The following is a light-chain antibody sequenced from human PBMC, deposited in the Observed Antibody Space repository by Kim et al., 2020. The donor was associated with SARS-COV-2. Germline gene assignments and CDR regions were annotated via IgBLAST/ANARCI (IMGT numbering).Light chain of an antibody. CDR1: QSVSNY. V-gene: IGKV3-15*01. CDR3: QHYNNWTGT. Sequence: SVSPGESASLSCKASQSVSNYVAWYQMKPGQAPRVIIFGAYMRASGIPARFSGSESGTDFTLSISSLQSEDSAFYYCQHYNNWTGTFGQGTKLGI. J-gene: IGKJ2*01. CDR2: GAY.